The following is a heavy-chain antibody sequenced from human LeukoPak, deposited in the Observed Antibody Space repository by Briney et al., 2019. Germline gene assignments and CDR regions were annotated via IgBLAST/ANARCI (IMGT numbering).Heavy chain of an antibody. CDR3: AKGGPYYYGSGSYEGFDY. J-gene: IGHJ4*02. CDR1: GFAFNSYA. V-gene: IGHV3-23*01. D-gene: IGHD3-10*01. CDR2: VSGSGGNT. Sequence: GGSLRLSCAASGFAFNSYAMSWVRQAPGKGLEWVSTVSGSGGNTYYADSVKGRFTISRDNSKNTLYLQMNSLRAEDTAVYYCAKGGPYYYGSGSYEGFDYWGQGTLVTVSS.